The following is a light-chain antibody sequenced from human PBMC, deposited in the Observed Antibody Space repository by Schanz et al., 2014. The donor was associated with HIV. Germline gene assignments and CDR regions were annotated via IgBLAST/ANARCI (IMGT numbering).Light chain of an antibody. CDR2: DVS. Sequence: QSALTQSRSVSGSPGQSVTISCTGTSSDVGDYDYVSWYQQLPGKAPKFIIYDVSQRPSGVPDRFSGSKSGNTASLTISGLQAEDEADYYCCSYAGNYIWVFGGGTKLTVL. CDR3: CSYAGNYIWV. J-gene: IGLJ3*02. V-gene: IGLV2-11*01. CDR1: SSDVGDYDY.